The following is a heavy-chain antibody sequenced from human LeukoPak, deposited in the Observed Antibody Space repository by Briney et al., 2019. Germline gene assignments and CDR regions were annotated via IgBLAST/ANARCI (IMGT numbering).Heavy chain of an antibody. J-gene: IGHJ5*02. Sequence: ASVKVSCKASGYTFTGYYMHWVRQAPGQGLEWMGRINPNSGGTNYAQKFQGRVTMTRDTSISTAYMELSRLRSDDTAVYYCARVRGCSGYDSGSRWFDPWGQGTLVTVSS. CDR2: INPNSGGT. CDR3: ARVRGCSGYDSGSRWFDP. CDR1: GYTFTGYY. V-gene: IGHV1-2*06. D-gene: IGHD5-12*01.